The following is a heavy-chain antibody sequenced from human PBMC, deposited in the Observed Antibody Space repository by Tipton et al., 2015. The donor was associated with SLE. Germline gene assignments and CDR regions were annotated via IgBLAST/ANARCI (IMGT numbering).Heavy chain of an antibody. D-gene: IGHD3-3*01. CDR2: ISYSGNT. Sequence: TLSLTCSVSGGSISRNYWIWIRQPPGKGLEWIGYISYSGNTNYNPSLKRRVTISVYTSKTHFSLNLSSVTAADTAVYYCARGGAFWSGPTSYYYVFYYMDVWGKGTTVTVSS. J-gene: IGHJ6*03. CDR3: ARGGAFWSGPTSYYYVFYYMDV. CDR1: GGSISRNY. V-gene: IGHV4-59*07.